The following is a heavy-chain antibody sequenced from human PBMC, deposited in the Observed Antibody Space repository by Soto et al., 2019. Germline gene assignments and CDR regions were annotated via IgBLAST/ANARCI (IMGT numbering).Heavy chain of an antibody. CDR1: GYSFTSYW. D-gene: IGHD2-15*01. V-gene: IGHV5-10-1*01. J-gene: IGHJ6*02. CDR2: IDPSDSYT. CDR3: AKYCSGGSCHGYYGMDV. Sequence: GESLKISCKGSGYSFTSYWISWVRQMPGKGLEWMGRIDPSDSYTNYSPSFQGHVTISADKSISTAYLQWSSLKASDTAMYYCAKYCSGGSCHGYYGMDVWGQGTTVTVSS.